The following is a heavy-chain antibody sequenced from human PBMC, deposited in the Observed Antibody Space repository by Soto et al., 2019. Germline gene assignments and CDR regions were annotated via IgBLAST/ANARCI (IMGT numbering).Heavy chain of an antibody. J-gene: IGHJ4*02. V-gene: IGHV2-5*02. CDR1: GFSISTSGLG. D-gene: IGHD6-13*01. CDR3: THRSGMGGNSWLPGF. Sequence: QITLKESGPTLVKPTQTLTLTCTFSGFSISTSGLGVGWIRQPPGNTLQWLALIYWDDDKRYSPSLKNTLTITKDTSTNQGVLTMTTVDPVDTATYYCTHRSGMGGNSWLPGFWGEGTLVTVSS. CDR2: IYWDDDK.